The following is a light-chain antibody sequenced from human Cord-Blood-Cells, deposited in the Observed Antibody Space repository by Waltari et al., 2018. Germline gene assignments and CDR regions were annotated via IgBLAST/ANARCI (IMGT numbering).Light chain of an antibody. CDR2: RNN. CDR1: SSNIGSNT. J-gene: IGLJ3*02. Sequence: QSVLTQPPSASGTPGQRVTISCSGSSSNIGSNTVNWYQQLPGTARKLRSYRNNQRPSGVPDRFSGSKSGTSASLAISGLQSEDEADYYCAAWDDSLNGPVFGGGTKLTVL. V-gene: IGLV1-44*01. CDR3: AAWDDSLNGPV.